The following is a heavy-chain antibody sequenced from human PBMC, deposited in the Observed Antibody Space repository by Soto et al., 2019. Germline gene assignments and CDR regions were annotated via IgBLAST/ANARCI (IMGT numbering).Heavy chain of an antibody. D-gene: IGHD6-19*01. J-gene: IGHJ4*02. CDR3: ALTPSGWYKFDY. V-gene: IGHV1-18*01. Sequence: ASVKVSCKASGYTFTSYGISWVRQAPGQGLEWMGWISAYNGNTNYAQKLQGRVTMTTDTSTSTAYMELRSLRSDDTAVYYCALTPSGWYKFDYWGQGTLVTVSS. CDR1: GYTFTSYG. CDR2: ISAYNGNT.